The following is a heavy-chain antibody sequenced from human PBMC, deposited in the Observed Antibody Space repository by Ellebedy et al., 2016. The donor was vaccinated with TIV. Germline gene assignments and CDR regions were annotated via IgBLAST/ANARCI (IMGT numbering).Heavy chain of an antibody. CDR2: INPNSGGT. CDR3: ARHEADVRWSLIGY. D-gene: IGHD4-23*01. CDR1: GYTFTDYY. V-gene: IGHV1-2*02. J-gene: IGHJ4*02. Sequence: ASVKVSXXASGYTFTDYYIHWVRQAPGQGLEWMGWINPNSGGTNYAQKFQGRVTMTTDTSTATVYMELRSLTFDDTAVYYCARHEADVRWSLIGYWGQGTLITVSS.